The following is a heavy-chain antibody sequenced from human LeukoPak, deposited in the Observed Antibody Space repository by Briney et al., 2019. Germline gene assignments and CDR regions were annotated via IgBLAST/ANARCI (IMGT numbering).Heavy chain of an antibody. CDR2: IIPILGIA. D-gene: IGHD3-16*01. J-gene: IGHJ4*02. V-gene: IGHV1-69*04. Sequence: SVKVSCKASGGTFSSYAISWVRQAPGQGLEWMGRIIPILGIANYAQKFQGRVTITADKSTSTAYMELSSLRSEDTAVYYCARDPEGGDYSDYWGQGTLVTVSS. CDR1: GGTFSSYA. CDR3: ARDPEGGDYSDY.